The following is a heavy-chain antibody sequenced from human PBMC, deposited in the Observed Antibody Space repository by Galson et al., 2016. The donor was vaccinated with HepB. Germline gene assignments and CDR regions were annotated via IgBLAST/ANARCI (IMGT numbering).Heavy chain of an antibody. D-gene: IGHD3-22*01. Sequence: SLRLSCAASGFTQNSYWMSWVRQSPGKGLEWVANIEPDGSEKYYVDSVEGRSTISRDNAKNSLYLQMNSLRAEDTALYYCTRDGTLRPLGYWGQGTLVTVSS. V-gene: IGHV3-7*03. CDR2: IEPDGSEK. J-gene: IGHJ4*02. CDR1: GFTQNSYW. CDR3: TRDGTLRPLGY.